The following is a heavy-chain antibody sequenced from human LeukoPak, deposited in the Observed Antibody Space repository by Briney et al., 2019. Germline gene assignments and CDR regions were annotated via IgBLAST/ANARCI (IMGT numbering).Heavy chain of an antibody. V-gene: IGHV1-2*02. CDR2: INPHSGDT. J-gene: IGHJ4*02. D-gene: IGHD5-12*01. CDR3: AKDMRSRGYSGYDCFDY. Sequence: ASVKVSCKASRYTFTGYYMHWVRQAPGQGLEWMGWINPHSGDTNYAQKFQGRVTMTRDTSTSTAYMEVSRLRSDDMAVYYCAKDMRSRGYSGYDCFDYWGQGTLVTVSS. CDR1: RYTFTGYY.